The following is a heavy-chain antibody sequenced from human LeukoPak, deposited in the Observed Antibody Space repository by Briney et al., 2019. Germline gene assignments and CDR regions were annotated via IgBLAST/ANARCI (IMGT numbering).Heavy chain of an antibody. D-gene: IGHD5-24*01. CDR1: GFTFSSYA. V-gene: IGHV3-23*01. CDR2: ISGSGGST. J-gene: IGHJ6*02. CDR3: ARRVEMATIVYYYGMDV. Sequence: GGSLRLSCAASGFTFSSYAMSWVRQAPGKGLEWVSAISGSGGSTYYADSVKGRFTISRDNSKNTLYLQMNSLRAEDTAVYYCARRVEMATIVYYYGMDVWGQGTTVTVSS.